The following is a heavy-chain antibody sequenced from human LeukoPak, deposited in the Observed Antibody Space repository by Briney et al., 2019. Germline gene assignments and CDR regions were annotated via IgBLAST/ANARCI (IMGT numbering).Heavy chain of an antibody. Sequence: ASVKVSCKASGYTFTSYGISWVRQAPGQGLEWMGWISAYNGNTNYAQKLQGRVTMTTDTSTSTAYMELRSLRSDDTAVSYCARDSSMVRGVIAPFGMDVWGQGTTVTVSS. J-gene: IGHJ6*02. CDR2: ISAYNGNT. V-gene: IGHV1-18*01. CDR3: ARDSSMVRGVIAPFGMDV. D-gene: IGHD3-10*01. CDR1: GYTFTSYG.